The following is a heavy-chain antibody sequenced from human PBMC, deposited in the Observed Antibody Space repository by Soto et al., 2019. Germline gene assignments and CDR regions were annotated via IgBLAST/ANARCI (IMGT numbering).Heavy chain of an antibody. Sequence: QVQLVQSGAEVKKPGSSVKVSCKASGGTFSSYAISWVRQAPGQGLEWMGGIIPIFGTANYAQKFQGRVTITADESTSTAYMELSSLRSEYTAVYYCARGLVVVPAAIPDYYYYYGMDVWGQGTTVTVSS. CDR2: IIPIFGTA. J-gene: IGHJ6*02. D-gene: IGHD2-2*02. CDR1: GGTFSSYA. CDR3: ARGLVVVPAAIPDYYYYYGMDV. V-gene: IGHV1-69*01.